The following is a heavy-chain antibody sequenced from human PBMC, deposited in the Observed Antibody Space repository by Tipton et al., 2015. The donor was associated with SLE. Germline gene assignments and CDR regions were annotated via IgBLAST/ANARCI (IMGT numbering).Heavy chain of an antibody. J-gene: IGHJ6*02. CDR1: GGSFSGYY. Sequence: SLTCAVYGGSFSGYYWSWIRQPPGKGLEWIGEINHSGSTNYNPSLKSRVTISVDTSKNQFSLKLSSVTAADTAVYYCARGEFVVVVAATYYYYGMDVWGQGTTVTVSS. CDR3: ARGEFVVVVAATYYYYGMDV. D-gene: IGHD2-15*01. V-gene: IGHV4-34*01. CDR2: INHSGST.